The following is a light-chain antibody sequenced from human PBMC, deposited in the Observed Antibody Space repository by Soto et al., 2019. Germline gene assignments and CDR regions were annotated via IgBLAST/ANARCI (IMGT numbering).Light chain of an antibody. Sequence: EIVLTQSPGTLSLSPGERATLSCRASQSVSSSYLAWYQQKPGQAPRLLIYGASSRATGIPDRFSGSGSGTDFTLTISRLEPQDLAVYYCHQYDSPAPYILGQGTKLEIK. V-gene: IGKV3-20*01. CDR1: QSVSSSY. CDR3: HQYDSPAPYI. CDR2: GAS. J-gene: IGKJ2*01.